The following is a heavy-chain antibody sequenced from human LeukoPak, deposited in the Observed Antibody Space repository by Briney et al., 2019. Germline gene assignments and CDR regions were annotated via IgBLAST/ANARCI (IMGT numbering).Heavy chain of an antibody. Sequence: GGSLRLSCAASGFTFSSYAMSWVRQAPGKGLEWVSTISGNGGNTYYADSVKGRFTISRDNSKNTLYLQMNSLRAEDTALYYCARELGEALHYFDYWGRGSLVTVSS. CDR1: GFTFSSYA. J-gene: IGHJ4*02. V-gene: IGHV3-23*01. CDR3: ARELGEALHYFDY. D-gene: IGHD2-21*01. CDR2: ISGNGGNT.